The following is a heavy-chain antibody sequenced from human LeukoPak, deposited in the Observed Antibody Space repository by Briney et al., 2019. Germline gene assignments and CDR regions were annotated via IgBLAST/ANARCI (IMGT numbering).Heavy chain of an antibody. CDR1: GGSISSYY. CDR2: IYYSGST. J-gene: IGHJ3*02. CDR3: ARLAYCGGDCSDAFDI. V-gene: IGHV4-59*01. Sequence: DPSETLSLTCTVSGGSISSYYWSWIRQPPGKGLEWIGYIYYSGSTNYNPSLKSRVTISVDTSKNQFSLKLSSVTAADTAVYYCARLAYCGGDCSDAFDIWGQGTMATVSS. D-gene: IGHD2-21*02.